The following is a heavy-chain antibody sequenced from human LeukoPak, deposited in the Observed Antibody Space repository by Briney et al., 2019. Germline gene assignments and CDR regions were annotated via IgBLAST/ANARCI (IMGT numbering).Heavy chain of an antibody. CDR2: INHSGST. Sequence: SETRSLTCAVYGGSFSGYYWSWIRQPPGKGLEWIGEINHSGSTNYNPSLKSRVTISVDTSKNQFSLKLSSVTAADTAVYYCARVPCGSTSCLKIDYWGQGTLVTVSS. V-gene: IGHV4-34*01. J-gene: IGHJ4*02. D-gene: IGHD2-2*01. CDR1: GGSFSGYY. CDR3: ARVPCGSTSCLKIDY.